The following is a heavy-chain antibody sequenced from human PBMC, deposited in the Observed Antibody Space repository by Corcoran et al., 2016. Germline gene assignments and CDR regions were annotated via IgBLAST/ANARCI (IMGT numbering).Heavy chain of an antibody. J-gene: IGHJ4*02. V-gene: IGHV2-26*01. Sequence: QVTLKESGPVLVKPTETLTLTCTVSGFSLSNARMGVSWIRQPPGKALEWLAHIFSNDEKSYSTSLKSRLTISKDTSKSQVVLTMTNMDPVDTATYYCARIRSVITFGGVIVRLFDYWGQGTLVTVSS. CDR1: GFSLSNARMG. D-gene: IGHD3-16*02. CDR2: IFSNDEK. CDR3: ARIRSVITFGGVIVRLFDY.